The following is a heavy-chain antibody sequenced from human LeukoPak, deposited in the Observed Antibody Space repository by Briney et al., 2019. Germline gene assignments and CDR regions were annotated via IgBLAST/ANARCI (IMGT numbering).Heavy chain of an antibody. CDR1: GGSVTNTYYY. CDR3: ASPWSSGGFDY. CDR2: IHHSGIT. Sequence: SETLSLTCTVSGGSVTNTYYYWVWIRQPPGKGLEWIATIHHSGITHYNPSLKSRVTISLDTPKNQFSLRLSSVTAADTAAYYCASPWSSGGFDYWGQGTLVTVSS. J-gene: IGHJ4*02. D-gene: IGHD6-19*01. V-gene: IGHV4-39*01.